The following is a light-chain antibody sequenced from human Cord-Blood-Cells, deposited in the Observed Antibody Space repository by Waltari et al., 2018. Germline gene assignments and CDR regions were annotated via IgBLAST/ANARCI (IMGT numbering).Light chain of an antibody. CDR2: DAS. Sequence: ELVLTQCPATLSLSPGERATLSCRASQSVSSYLAWYQQKPGQAPRLLIYDASNRATGIPARFSGSGSGTDFTLTISSLEPEDFAVYYCQQRSNWPWTFGQGTKVEIK. CDR1: QSVSSY. V-gene: IGKV3-11*01. CDR3: QQRSNWPWT. J-gene: IGKJ1*01.